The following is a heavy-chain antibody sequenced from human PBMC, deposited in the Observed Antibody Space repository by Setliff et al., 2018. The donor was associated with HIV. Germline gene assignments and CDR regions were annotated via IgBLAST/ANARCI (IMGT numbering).Heavy chain of an antibody. Sequence: SETLSLTCTVSGGSISSGSYYWSWIRQPAGKGRELIGRIYISGSTNYNPSLKNRVTISLDRSKTQFSLKLSSVTAADTAVYYCARHSGGSFYNFWSGDYYYYGMDVWGQGTTVTVSS. V-gene: IGHV4-61*02. J-gene: IGHJ6*02. D-gene: IGHD3-3*01. CDR1: GGSISSGSYY. CDR3: ARHSGGSFYNFWSGDYYYYGMDV. CDR2: IYISGST.